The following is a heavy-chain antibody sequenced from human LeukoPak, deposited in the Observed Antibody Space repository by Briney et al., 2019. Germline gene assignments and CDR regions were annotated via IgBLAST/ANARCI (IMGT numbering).Heavy chain of an antibody. D-gene: IGHD7-27*01. Sequence: SETLSLTCTVSGGSISSYYWSWIRQPPGKGLEWIGYIYYSGSTNYNPSLKTRVTISVDTSKNQFSLKLSSVTAADTAVYYCARATTWGKPRSPMDVWGKGTTVTVSS. J-gene: IGHJ6*03. CDR1: GGSISSYY. CDR2: IYYSGST. V-gene: IGHV4-59*01. CDR3: ARATTWGKPRSPMDV.